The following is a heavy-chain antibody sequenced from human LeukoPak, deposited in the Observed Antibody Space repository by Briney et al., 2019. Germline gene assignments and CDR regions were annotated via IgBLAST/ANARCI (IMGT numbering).Heavy chain of an antibody. Sequence: GASVKVSCKASGYTFTSYGISWVRQAPGQRLEWMGWISAYNGNANYAQNLQGRITLTTDTSTSTAYMELTSLRSDDTAVYYCARDYYYDSSGYVDYWGQGTLVTVSS. J-gene: IGHJ4*02. CDR3: ARDYYYDSSGYVDY. V-gene: IGHV1-18*01. CDR1: GYTFTSYG. D-gene: IGHD3-22*01. CDR2: ISAYNGNA.